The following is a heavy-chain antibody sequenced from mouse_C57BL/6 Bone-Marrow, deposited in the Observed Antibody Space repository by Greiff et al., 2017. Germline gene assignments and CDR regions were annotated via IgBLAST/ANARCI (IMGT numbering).Heavy chain of an antibody. CDR3: ARCYYGSSHY. CDR1: GYTFTSYG. D-gene: IGHD1-1*01. CDR2: IYPRSGNT. Sequence: VQLQESGAELARPGASVKLSCKASGYTFTSYGISWVKQRTGQGLEWIGEIYPRSGNTYYNEKFKGKATLTADKPSSTAYMELRSLTSEDSAVYFCARCYYGSSHYWGQGTTLTVSS. V-gene: IGHV1-81*01. J-gene: IGHJ2*01.